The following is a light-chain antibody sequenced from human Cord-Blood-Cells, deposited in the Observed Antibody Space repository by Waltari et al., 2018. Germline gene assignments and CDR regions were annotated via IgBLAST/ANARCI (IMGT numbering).Light chain of an antibody. CDR1: QSVSSSY. CDR3: QQYGSSLFT. V-gene: IGKV3-20*01. Sequence: EIVLTQSPGTLSLSPGERATLPCRASQSVSSSYLAWYQQKPVQAPRLLIDGASSRATGIPDRCSGSGSGTDFTLTISRLEPEDFAVYYCQQYGSSLFTFGPGTKVDIK. J-gene: IGKJ3*01. CDR2: GAS.